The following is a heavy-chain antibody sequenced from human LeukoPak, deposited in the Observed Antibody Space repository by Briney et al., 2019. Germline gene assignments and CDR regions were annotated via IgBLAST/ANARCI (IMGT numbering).Heavy chain of an antibody. CDR3: VSTDYGSGGN. CDR2: ISGSGGST. V-gene: IGHV3-23*01. Sequence: GGSLRLSCAASGFIFSSHAMSWVCQAPGKGLEWVSSISGSGGSTYYADSVKGRFTISRDNSKNTLYLQLNSLRAEDTAVYYCVSTDYGSGGNWGQGTLVTVSS. D-gene: IGHD3-10*01. CDR1: GFIFSSHA. J-gene: IGHJ4*02.